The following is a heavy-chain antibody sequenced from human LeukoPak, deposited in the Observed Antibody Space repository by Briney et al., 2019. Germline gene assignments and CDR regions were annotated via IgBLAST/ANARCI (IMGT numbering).Heavy chain of an antibody. D-gene: IGHD6-13*01. CDR3: AKDRERTASGTFDY. CDR2: ISEDGINK. Sequence: GRSPRLSCAASGFTFSNYGMHCVRQAPGKGLEWVAGISEDGINKYYADSVKARFTISRDNSNSTLFLQMNNLRADDTAVYYCAKDRERTASGTFDYWGQGALVSVSS. CDR1: GFTFSNYG. J-gene: IGHJ4*02. V-gene: IGHV3-30*18.